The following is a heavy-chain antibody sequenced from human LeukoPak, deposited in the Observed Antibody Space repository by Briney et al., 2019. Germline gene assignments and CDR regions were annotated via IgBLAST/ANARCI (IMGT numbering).Heavy chain of an antibody. J-gene: IGHJ6*02. Sequence: ASVKVSRKASGYSFSTHDINWVRQATGQGLEYMGWVNPNSGNTGYAQNFQGRVTMTRDTSTTTAYMELSNLRSDDTAVYYCARGGTMVRGVNALGNYGMDVWGQGTTVTVSS. CDR3: ARGGTMVRGVNALGNYGMDV. D-gene: IGHD3-10*01. CDR2: VNPNSGNT. V-gene: IGHV1-8*01. CDR1: GYSFSTHD.